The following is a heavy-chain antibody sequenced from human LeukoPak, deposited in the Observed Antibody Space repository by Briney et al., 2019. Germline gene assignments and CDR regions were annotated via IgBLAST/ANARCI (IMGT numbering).Heavy chain of an antibody. CDR2: ISGSGGST. J-gene: IGHJ4*02. CDR1: GFTFSNYW. D-gene: IGHD3-10*01. V-gene: IGHV3-23*01. CDR3: AKAARGNIVKTEYYFDY. Sequence: PGGSLRLSCAAAGFTFSNYWMHWVRQAPGKGLEWVSAISGSGGSTYYADSVKGRFTISRDNSKNTLYLQMNSLRAEDTAVYYCAKAARGNIVKTEYYFDYWGQGTLVTVSS.